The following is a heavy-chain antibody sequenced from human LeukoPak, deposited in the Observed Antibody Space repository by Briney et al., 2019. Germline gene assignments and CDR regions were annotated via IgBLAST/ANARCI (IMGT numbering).Heavy chain of an antibody. J-gene: IGHJ4*02. V-gene: IGHV3-30-3*01. CDR2: ISYDGSHI. D-gene: IGHD4-23*01. Sequence: GGSLRLSCVASGFMFSNCAMHWVRQAPGKGLEWLTLISYDGSHIFYADSVKGRFTISRDNSKNTLYLQMNSLRVEDTALYFCAREMTRVAGKNFDSWGQGTLVSVSS. CDR1: GFMFSNCA. CDR3: AREMTRVAGKNFDS.